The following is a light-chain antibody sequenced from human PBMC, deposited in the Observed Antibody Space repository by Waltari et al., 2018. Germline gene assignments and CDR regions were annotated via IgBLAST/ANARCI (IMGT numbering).Light chain of an antibody. Sequence: QSALTQPASVSGSPGQSITISCTGTSSDVGGYNYASWYTRHPGKAPNLMIYEVSTRPSGVSNRFSGSKSGNTASLTISGLQAEDEADYYCSSYTSSSTQVVFGGGTKLTVL. J-gene: IGLJ2*01. CDR3: SSYTSSSTQVV. CDR2: EVS. V-gene: IGLV2-14*01. CDR1: SSDVGGYNY.